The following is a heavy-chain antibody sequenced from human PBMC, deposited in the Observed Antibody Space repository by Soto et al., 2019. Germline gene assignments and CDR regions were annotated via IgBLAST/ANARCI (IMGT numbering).Heavy chain of an antibody. Sequence: SLRLSCAASGFTFSSYAMHWVRQAPGKGLEWVAVISYDGSNKYYADSVKGRFTISRDNSKNTLYLQMNSLRAEDTAVYYCARASGMAARPLYYYGMDVWGQGTTVTVSS. V-gene: IGHV3-30-3*01. J-gene: IGHJ6*02. CDR1: GFTFSSYA. CDR2: ISYDGSNK. CDR3: ARASGMAARPLYYYGMDV. D-gene: IGHD6-6*01.